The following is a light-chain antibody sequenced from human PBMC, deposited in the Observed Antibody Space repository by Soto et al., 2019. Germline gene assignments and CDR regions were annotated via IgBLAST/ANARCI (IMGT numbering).Light chain of an antibody. CDR2: LGS. V-gene: IGKV2-28*01. J-gene: IGKJ4*01. Sequence: DIVLTQSPLYLPVTPGETVTISCRSSQSLLYRNVNNYLDWYLQKPGQSPQLLIYLGSNRASGDPGRFSGSGSGTDFTLKISGVEAEDVGVYYCMQGLRTPLTFGGGTKVEIK. CDR3: MQGLRTPLT. CDR1: QSLLYRNVNNY.